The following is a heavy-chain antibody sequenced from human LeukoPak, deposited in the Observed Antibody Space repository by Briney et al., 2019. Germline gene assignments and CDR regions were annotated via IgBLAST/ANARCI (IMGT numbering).Heavy chain of an antibody. CDR2: IYTSGST. V-gene: IGHV4-4*07. CDR1: GGSISSYY. J-gene: IGHJ4*02. Sequence: PSETLSLTCTVSGGSISSYYWSWIRQPAGKGLEWIGRIYTSGSTNYNPSLKSRVTMSVDTSKNQFSLKLSSVTAADTAVYYCARQRNYYDSSGYDYWGQGTLVTVSS. D-gene: IGHD3-22*01. CDR3: ARQRNYYDSSGYDY.